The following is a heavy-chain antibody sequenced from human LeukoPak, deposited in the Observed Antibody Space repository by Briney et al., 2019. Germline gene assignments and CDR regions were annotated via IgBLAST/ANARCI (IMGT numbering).Heavy chain of an antibody. D-gene: IGHD2-15*01. J-gene: IGHJ1*01. CDR2: INPNSGGT. Sequence: ASVKVSCKASVYTFTGYYLHWVRQAPGQGLEWVGWINPNSGGTNYAQKFQGRVTMTRDTSVSTAYMELSRLRSDDTAVYYCARGRRYCSGGSCPEYFQHWGQGTLVTVSS. CDR1: VYTFTGYY. CDR3: ARGRRYCSGGSCPEYFQH. V-gene: IGHV1-2*02.